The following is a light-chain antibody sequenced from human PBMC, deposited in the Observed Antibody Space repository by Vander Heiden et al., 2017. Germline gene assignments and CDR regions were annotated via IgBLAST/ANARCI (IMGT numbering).Light chain of an antibody. CDR3: QQYNTYPSIT. CDR1: QNVSRW. Sequence: DIEMTESPSTLSASVGGRVTIICRASQNVSRWLSWFQQKPGKAPKVLIYKASTLTRGVPSRFSGSGSGTEFTLTISSLQPDDFAIYYCQQYNTYPSITFGQGTRLDIK. V-gene: IGKV1-5*03. J-gene: IGKJ5*01. CDR2: KAS.